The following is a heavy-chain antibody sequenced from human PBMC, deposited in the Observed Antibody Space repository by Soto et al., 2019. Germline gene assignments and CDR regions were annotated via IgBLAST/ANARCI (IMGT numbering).Heavy chain of an antibody. D-gene: IGHD3-3*01. J-gene: IGHJ4*02. CDR2: INHSGST. V-gene: IGHV4-34*01. CDR3: ARGTWTYYDFWSGYYTGPRALDY. Sequence: LTCAVYGGSFSGYYWSWIRQPPGKGLEWIGEINHSGSTNYNPSLKSRVTISVDTSKNQFSLKLSSVTAADTAVYYCARGTWTYYDFWSGYYTGPRALDYWGQGTLVTVSS. CDR1: GGSFSGYY.